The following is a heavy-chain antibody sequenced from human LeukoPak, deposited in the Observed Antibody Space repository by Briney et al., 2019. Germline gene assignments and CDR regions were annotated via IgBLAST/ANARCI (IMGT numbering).Heavy chain of an antibody. Sequence: PSETLSLTCTVSGYSMSSGYYWGWIRQPPERGLEWIGSMYHTGSTYYNPSLKSRVTISVDTSKNQFSLKLSSVTAADTAVYYCAREFLTVMYGVAGSFDYWGQGTLVTVSS. CDR2: MYHTGST. V-gene: IGHV4-38-2*02. J-gene: IGHJ4*02. CDR1: GYSMSSGYY. D-gene: IGHD2-8*02. CDR3: AREFLTVMYGVAGSFDY.